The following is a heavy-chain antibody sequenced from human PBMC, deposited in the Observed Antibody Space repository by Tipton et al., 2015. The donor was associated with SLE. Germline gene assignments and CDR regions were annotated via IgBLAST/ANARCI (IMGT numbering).Heavy chain of an antibody. J-gene: IGHJ6*03. D-gene: IGHD3-10*01. CDR3: ARVRVRGVVYYYYYMDV. CDR1: GFTFSRSD. Sequence: SLRLSCAASGFTFSRSDMHWVRQTTEGLEWVAAIGRGGDIYSSASVKGRFTISRENAKNSLFLQMNSLRAEDTAVYYCARVRVRGVVYYYYYMDVWGKGTTVTVSS. CDR2: IGRGGDI. V-gene: IGHV3-13*01.